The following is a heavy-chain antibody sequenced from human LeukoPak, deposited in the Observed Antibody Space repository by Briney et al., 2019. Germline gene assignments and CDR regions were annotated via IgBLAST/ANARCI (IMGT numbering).Heavy chain of an antibody. V-gene: IGHV3-53*04. CDR1: GFNVNTNY. D-gene: IGHD2-8*01. CDR2: MYSGEST. Sequence: GGSLRLSCVASGFNVNTNYLSWVRRAPGKGLEWVSIMYSGESTYYANSVRGRFTISRHDSKNTLYLQMNTLRPEDTALYYCARAKWGSYWYFDLRGRGTLVTVSS. J-gene: IGHJ2*01. CDR3: ARAKWGSYWYFDL.